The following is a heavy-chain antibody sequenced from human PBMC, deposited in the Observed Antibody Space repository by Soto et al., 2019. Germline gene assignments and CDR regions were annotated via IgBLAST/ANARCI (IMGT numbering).Heavy chain of an antibody. Sequence: GASVKVSCKASGYTFTSYYMHWVRQAPGQGLEWMGIINPSGGSTSYTQKFQGRVTMTRDTSTSTVYMELSSLRSEDTAVYYCARAVSPYYYYDSSGYPDYWGQGTLVTVSS. D-gene: IGHD3-22*01. V-gene: IGHV1-46*03. CDR1: GYTFTSYY. CDR3: ARAVSPYYYYDSSGYPDY. J-gene: IGHJ4*02. CDR2: INPSGGST.